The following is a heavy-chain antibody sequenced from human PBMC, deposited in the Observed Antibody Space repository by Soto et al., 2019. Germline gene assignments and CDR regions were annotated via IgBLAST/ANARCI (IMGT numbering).Heavy chain of an antibody. Sequence: PGGSLRLSCSASGFTFSSYAMLWVRQAPGKRLEYVSAISSDRCSTYYADSVKGRFTISRDNHKNTLYLQMSSLRSEDTAVYYCARGDDRLWLYYWGHGTLVTVSS. J-gene: IGHJ4*01. D-gene: IGHD5-18*01. V-gene: IGHV3-64D*06. CDR1: GFTFSSYA. CDR2: ISSDRCST. CDR3: ARGDDRLWLYY.